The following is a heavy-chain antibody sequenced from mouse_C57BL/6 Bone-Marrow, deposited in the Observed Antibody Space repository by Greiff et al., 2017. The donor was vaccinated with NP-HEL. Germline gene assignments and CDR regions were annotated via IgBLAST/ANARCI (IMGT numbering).Heavy chain of an antibody. D-gene: IGHD1-1*01. CDR3: ARNPLYYYGSSYDY. CDR2: INPYNGDT. CDR1: GYSFTGYF. V-gene: IGHV1-20*01. J-gene: IGHJ2*01. Sequence: EVQLQQSGPELVKPGDSVKISCKASGYSFTGYFMNWVMQSHGKSLEWIGRINPYNGDTFYNQKFKGKATLTVDKSSSTAHMELRSLTSEDSAVYYCARNPLYYYGSSYDYWGQGTTLTVSS.